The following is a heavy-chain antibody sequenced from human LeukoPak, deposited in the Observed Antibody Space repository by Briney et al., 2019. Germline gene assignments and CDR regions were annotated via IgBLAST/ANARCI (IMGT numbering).Heavy chain of an antibody. CDR2: IYTSGST. Sequence: SETLSLTCTVSGGSISSGSYYWSWIRQPAGKGLEWIVRIYTSGSTNYNPSLKSRVTISVDTSKNQFSLKLSSVTAVDTAVYYCARDHPSYGSGSYYKNYFDYWGQGTLVTVSS. J-gene: IGHJ4*02. CDR1: GGSISSGSYY. V-gene: IGHV4-61*02. CDR3: ARDHPSYGSGSYYKNYFDY. D-gene: IGHD3-10*01.